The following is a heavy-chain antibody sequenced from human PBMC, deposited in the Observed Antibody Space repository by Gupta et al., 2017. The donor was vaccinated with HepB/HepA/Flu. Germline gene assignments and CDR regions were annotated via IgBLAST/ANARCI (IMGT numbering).Heavy chain of an antibody. D-gene: IGHD3-10*01. CDR1: EFTYSTFS. J-gene: IGHJ4*02. CDR2: ISYDGGHK. CDR3: ARGYLKSVWFGFDY. Sequence: QVQLVESGGGVVQPVRSLRLSCAAAEFTYSTFSMHWVRQAPGKGLEWVAVISYDGGHKYYADSVKGRFTISRDNSNNTLFLQMRSLRIEDTAVYYCARGYLKSVWFGFDYWGQGTLVTVSS. V-gene: IGHV3-30-3*01.